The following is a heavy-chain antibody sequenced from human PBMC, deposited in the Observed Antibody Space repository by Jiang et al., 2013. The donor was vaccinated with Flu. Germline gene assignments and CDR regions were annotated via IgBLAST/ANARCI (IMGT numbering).Heavy chain of an antibody. D-gene: IGHD3-22*01. CDR1: GDSISDYY. CDR3: ARRSSVVAAGDAFDI. CDR2: VHTNGHT. J-gene: IGHJ3*02. Sequence: VQLVESGPGLVKPSETLSLTCTVSGDSISDYYWSWIRQAAGKGLEWIGRVHTNGHTSYSPSLKSRVTMSLDTSKNQFSLNLGSVTAADTAVYYCARRSSVVAAGDAFDIWGQGTMVTVSS. V-gene: IGHV4-4*07.